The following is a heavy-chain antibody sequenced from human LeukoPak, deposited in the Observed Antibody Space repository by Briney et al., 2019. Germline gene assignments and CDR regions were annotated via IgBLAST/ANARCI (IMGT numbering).Heavy chain of an antibody. CDR1: GGTFSSYA. D-gene: IGHD3-22*01. V-gene: IGHV1-69*13. Sequence: ASVKVSFKASGGTFSSYAISWVRQAPAQGLEWMGGIIPIFGTANYAQKFQGRVTITADESTSTAYIELSSLRSEDTAVYYCARALTDSSGYDYFGNWFDPWGQGTLVTVSS. J-gene: IGHJ5*02. CDR2: IIPIFGTA. CDR3: ARALTDSSGYDYFGNWFDP.